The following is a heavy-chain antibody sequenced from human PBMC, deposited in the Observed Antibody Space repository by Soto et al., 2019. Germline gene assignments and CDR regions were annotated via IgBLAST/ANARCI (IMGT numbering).Heavy chain of an antibody. D-gene: IGHD5-12*01. J-gene: IGHJ6*02. V-gene: IGHV3-30-3*01. Sequence: QVQLVESGGGVVQPGRSLRLSCADSGFTFSRYAMHWVRQAPGKGLEWVAVISYDGSNKDYADSVKGRFTNSRDNSKNTLYLQMNSLRAEDTAVYYCARNLQYSGYDRLSGMDVWGQGTTVTVSS. CDR3: ARNLQYSGYDRLSGMDV. CDR1: GFTFSRYA. CDR2: ISYDGSNK.